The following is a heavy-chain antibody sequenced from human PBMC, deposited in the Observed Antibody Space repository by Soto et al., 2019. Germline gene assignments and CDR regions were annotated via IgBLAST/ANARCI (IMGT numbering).Heavy chain of an antibody. CDR3: ARRAQMGKQIWFPFDN. D-gene: IGHD5-18*01. CDR2: MNPYSGNT. J-gene: IGHJ4*02. V-gene: IGHV1-8*01. Sequence: QVQLVQSGAEVKKPGASVKVSGKASGYTFTNYDITWVRQATGQGLEWLGWMNPYSGNTGYAQNLQDRVTMTRETSTNTAYMELSSLVSEDTAVYYCARRAQMGKQIWFPFDNWGQGNLVTVSS. CDR1: GYTFTNYD.